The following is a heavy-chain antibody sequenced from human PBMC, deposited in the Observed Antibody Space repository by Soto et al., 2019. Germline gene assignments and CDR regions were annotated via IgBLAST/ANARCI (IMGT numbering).Heavy chain of an antibody. CDR2: IWYDGSNK. V-gene: IGHV3-33*01. Sequence: QVQLVESGGGVVQPGRSLRLSCAASGFTFSSYGMHWVRQAPGKGLEWVAVIWYDGSNKYYADSVKGRFTISRDNSKNTLYLQMNSLRAEDTAVYYCARGKWELLNNHWYFDLWGRGTLVTVSS. J-gene: IGHJ2*01. D-gene: IGHD1-26*01. CDR3: ARGKWELLNNHWYFDL. CDR1: GFTFSSYG.